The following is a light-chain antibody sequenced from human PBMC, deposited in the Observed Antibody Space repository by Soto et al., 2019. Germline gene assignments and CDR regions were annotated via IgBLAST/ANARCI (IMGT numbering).Light chain of an antibody. V-gene: IGLV2-14*03. Sequence: QSVLTQPASVSGSPGQSISISCIGTSSDVGAFNYVSWYQHHPGKAPQLIIYDVTSRPSGVSNRCSASKSGNTAALTISGLQAEDEADYYGSSYTTRNTEVFGTGTKLTVL. CDR2: DVT. J-gene: IGLJ1*01. CDR1: SSDVGAFNY. CDR3: SSYTTRNTEV.